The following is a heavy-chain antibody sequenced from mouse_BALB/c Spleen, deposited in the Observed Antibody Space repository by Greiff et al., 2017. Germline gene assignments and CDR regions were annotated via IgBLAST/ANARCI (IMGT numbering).Heavy chain of an antibody. J-gene: IGHJ3*01. V-gene: IGHV5-12-2*01. CDR2: ISNGGGST. CDR1: GFTFSSYT. D-gene: IGHD1-1*01. CDR3: ARLYGSSYPFAY. Sequence: EVKLMESGGGLVQPGGSLKLSCAASGFTFSSYTMSWVRQTPEKRLEWVAYISNGGGSTYYPDTVKGRFTISRDNTKNTLYLQMSSLKSEDTSMYYCARLYGSSYPFAYWGQGTLVTVSA.